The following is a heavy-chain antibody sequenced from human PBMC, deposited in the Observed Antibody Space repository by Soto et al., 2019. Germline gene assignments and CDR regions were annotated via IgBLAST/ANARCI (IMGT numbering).Heavy chain of an antibody. J-gene: IGHJ4*02. CDR2: IYYSGST. CDR3: ARGWYYYDIGGFYHY. D-gene: IGHD3-22*01. V-gene: IGHV4-30-4*01. CDR1: GGSISSGDYY. Sequence: SETLSLTCTVSGGSISSGDYYWSWIRQPPGKGLEWIGYIYYSGSTYYNPSLKSRVTISVDTSKNQFSLKLSSVTAADTAVYYCARGWYYYDIGGFYHYWGQGTLVTVSP.